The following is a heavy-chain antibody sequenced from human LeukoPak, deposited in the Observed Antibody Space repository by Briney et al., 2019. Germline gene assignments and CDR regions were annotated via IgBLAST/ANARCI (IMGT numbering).Heavy chain of an antibody. Sequence: GASVKVSCKASGYTFTGYYMHWVRQAPGQGREWMGWINPNSGGTNYAQKFQGRVTMTRDTSISTAYMELSRLRSDDTAVYYCARGRYCSSTSCYKGNFDYWGQGTLVTVSS. V-gene: IGHV1-2*02. CDR2: INPNSGGT. D-gene: IGHD2-2*02. J-gene: IGHJ4*02. CDR3: ARGRYCSSTSCYKGNFDY. CDR1: GYTFTGYY.